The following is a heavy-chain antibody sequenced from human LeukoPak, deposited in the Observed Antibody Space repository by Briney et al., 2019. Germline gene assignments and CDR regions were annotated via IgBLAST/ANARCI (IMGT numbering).Heavy chain of an antibody. Sequence: SETLSLTCTVSGVSISSSSYYWGWIRPPPGKGLEWIGNIYYSGRLYYNPSLKRRATISVDTSKNQFSLKLSSVTAADTAVYYCARQALYSSSWHANNWFDPWGQGSLVTVSS. CDR1: GVSISSSSYY. CDR3: ARQALYSSSWHANNWFDP. J-gene: IGHJ5*02. D-gene: IGHD6-13*01. V-gene: IGHV4-39*01. CDR2: IYYSGRL.